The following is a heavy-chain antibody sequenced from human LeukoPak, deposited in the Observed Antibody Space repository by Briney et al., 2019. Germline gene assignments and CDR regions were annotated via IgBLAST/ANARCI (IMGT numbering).Heavy chain of an antibody. V-gene: IGHV3-53*01. CDR1: GFTVSSNY. D-gene: IGHD5-18*01. Sequence: GGSLRLSCAASGFTVSSNYMSWVRQAPRKGLEWVSVIYSGGSTYCADSVKGRFTISRDNSKNTLYLQMNTLRAEDTAVYYCARGEGVGYNDYWGQGTLVTVSS. CDR2: IYSGGST. J-gene: IGHJ4*02. CDR3: ARGEGVGYNDY.